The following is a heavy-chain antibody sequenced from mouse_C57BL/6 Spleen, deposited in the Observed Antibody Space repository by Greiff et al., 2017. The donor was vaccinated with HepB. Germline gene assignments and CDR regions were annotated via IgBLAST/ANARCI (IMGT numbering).Heavy chain of an antibody. J-gene: IGHJ4*01. CDR3: AREGGTDYYAMDY. V-gene: IGHV5-4*01. Sequence: EVQGVESGGGLVKPGGSLKLSCAASGFTFSSYAMSWVRQTPEKRLEWVATISDGGSYTYYPDNVKGRFTIARDNAKNNLYLQMSHLKSEDTAMYYCAREGGTDYYAMDYWGQGTSVTVSS. CDR2: ISDGGSYT. D-gene: IGHD4-1*01. CDR1: GFTFSSYA.